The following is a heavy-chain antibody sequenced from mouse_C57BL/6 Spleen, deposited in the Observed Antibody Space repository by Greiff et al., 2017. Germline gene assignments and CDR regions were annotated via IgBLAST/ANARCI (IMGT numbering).Heavy chain of an antibody. CDR2: IDPSDSET. Sequence: QVQLKQPGAELVRPGSSVKLSCKASGYTFTSYWMHWVKQRPIQGLEWIGNIDPSDSETHYNQKFKDKATLTVDKSSSTAYMQLSSLTSEDSAVYYCARGGDYYGSSYWFAYWGQGTLVTVSA. CDR3: ARGGDYYGSSYWFAY. J-gene: IGHJ3*01. V-gene: IGHV1-52*01. CDR1: GYTFTSYW. D-gene: IGHD1-1*01.